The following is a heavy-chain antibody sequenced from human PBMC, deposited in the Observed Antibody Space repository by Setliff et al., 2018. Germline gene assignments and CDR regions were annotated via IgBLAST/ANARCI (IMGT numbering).Heavy chain of an antibody. V-gene: IGHV4-34*01. Sequence: SETLSLTCAVYGESLRGYYWTWIRQSPGKGLEWIGEINHDGGSNYNPSLKSRVTMSIDMSEKQFSLKLRSVTVADTAVYYCARGQDYYDPSGYYKLGYWGPGTLGTVSS. J-gene: IGHJ4*02. CDR3: ARGQDYYDPSGYYKLGY. D-gene: IGHD3-22*01. CDR2: INHDGGS. CDR1: GESLRGYY.